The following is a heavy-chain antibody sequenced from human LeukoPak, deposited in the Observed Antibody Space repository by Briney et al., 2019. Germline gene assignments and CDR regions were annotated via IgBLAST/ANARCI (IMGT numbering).Heavy chain of an antibody. J-gene: IGHJ4*02. D-gene: IGHD5-12*01. CDR2: IRYDGSNK. V-gene: IGHV3-30*02. CDR1: GFTFSSYG. Sequence: RGSLRLSCAASGFTFSSYGMHWVRQAPGKGLEWVAFIRYDGSNKYYADSVKGRFTISRDNAKSTLYLQMNSLRAEDTALYYCTRGYVGIDYWGQGTLVTVPS. CDR3: TRGYVGIDY.